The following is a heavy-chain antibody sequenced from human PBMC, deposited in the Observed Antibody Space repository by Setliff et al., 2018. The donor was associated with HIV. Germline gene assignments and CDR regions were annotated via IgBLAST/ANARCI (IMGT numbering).Heavy chain of an antibody. CDR2: INHSGST. Sequence: ETLSLTCAVYGGSFSGYYWSWIRRPPGKGLEWIGEINHSGSTNYNPSLKSRVTISVDTSKNQFSLKLSSVTAADTAVYYCARGSGYFSYFDYWGQGTLVTVSS. V-gene: IGHV4-34*01. CDR3: ARGSGYFSYFDY. J-gene: IGHJ4*02. CDR1: GGSFSGYY. D-gene: IGHD3-22*01.